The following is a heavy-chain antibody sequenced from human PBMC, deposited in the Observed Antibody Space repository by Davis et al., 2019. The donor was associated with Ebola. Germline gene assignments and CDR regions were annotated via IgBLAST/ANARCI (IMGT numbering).Heavy chain of an antibody. CDR3: VGDIG. CDR2: INTDGSNT. J-gene: IGHJ6*02. V-gene: IGHV3-74*01. Sequence: GESLKISCAASGFTFSSYWMHWVRQAPGKGLVWVSLINTDGSNTNYADSVEGRFTISRDNAKNRLYLQMNSVRAEDTAVYYCVGDIGWGQGTTVTVSS. D-gene: IGHD2-15*01. CDR1: GFTFSSYW.